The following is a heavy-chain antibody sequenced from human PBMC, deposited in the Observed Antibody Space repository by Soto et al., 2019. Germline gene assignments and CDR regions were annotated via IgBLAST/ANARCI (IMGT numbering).Heavy chain of an antibody. V-gene: IGHV4-31*03. J-gene: IGHJ4*02. Sequence: QVQWQESGPGLVKPSQTLSLTCTVSGGPIINGAGYLNWIRQHQEKGLEWMGYINYRGTTNYNPALKSRILISIDTSKNQFSLRLTSVTAADTAVYYCARDAPGAAPYWGQGTLVTVSS. CDR3: ARDAPGAAPY. D-gene: IGHD6-13*01. CDR1: GGPIINGAGY. CDR2: INYRGTT.